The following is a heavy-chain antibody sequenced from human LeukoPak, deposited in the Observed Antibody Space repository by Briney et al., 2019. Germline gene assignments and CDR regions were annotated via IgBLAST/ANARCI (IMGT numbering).Heavy chain of an antibody. J-gene: IGHJ3*02. CDR3: ARAPTTVKDALDI. V-gene: IGHV3-7*01. D-gene: IGHD4-17*01. CDR2: IRRDGSEG. CDR1: GFICSDYW. Sequence: QAGGSLRLSCAASGFICSDYWMTWVRQAPGMGREWVANIRRDGSEGYYVDSVRGRFAVTRDNAKSSLYLQLNSLRAEDTAVYYCARAPTTVKDALDIWGQGTMVTVSS.